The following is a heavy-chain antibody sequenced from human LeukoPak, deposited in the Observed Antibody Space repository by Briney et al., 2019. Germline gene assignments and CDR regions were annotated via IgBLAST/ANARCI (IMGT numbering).Heavy chain of an antibody. CDR3: ARSLIPGRWYFDL. V-gene: IGHV3-30*04. Sequence: SGKSLRLSCAASGFTFSSFPFHWVRQAPGKGLEWVAAISTDGSYKYHGDSVKGRFTISRDNPMNTLYLQMNGLRPDDTAVYYCARSLIPGRWYFDLWGRGTLVTVSS. CDR1: GFTFSSFP. J-gene: IGHJ2*01. D-gene: IGHD3-16*01. CDR2: ISTDGSYK.